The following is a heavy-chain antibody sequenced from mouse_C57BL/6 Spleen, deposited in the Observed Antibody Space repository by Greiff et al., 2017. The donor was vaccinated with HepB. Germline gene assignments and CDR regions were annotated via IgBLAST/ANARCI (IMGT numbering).Heavy chain of an antibody. CDR3: ARSLYDYDEGYYAMDY. CDR1: GYTFTGYW. Sequence: VQLQQSGAELMKPGASVKLSCKATGYTFTGYWIEWVKQRPGHGLEWIGEILPGSGSTNYNEKFKGKATFTADTSSNTAYMQLSSLTTEDSAIYYCARSLYDYDEGYYAMDYWGQGTSVTVSS. D-gene: IGHD2-4*01. J-gene: IGHJ4*01. V-gene: IGHV1-9*01. CDR2: ILPGSGST.